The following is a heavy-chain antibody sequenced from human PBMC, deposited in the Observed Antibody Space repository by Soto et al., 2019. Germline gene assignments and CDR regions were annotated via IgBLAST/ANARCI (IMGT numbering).Heavy chain of an antibody. D-gene: IGHD5-18*01. Sequence: GGSLRLSCAASGFTVSSNYMSWVRQAPGKGLEWVSVIYSGGSTYYADSVKGRSTISRDNSKNTLYLQMNSLRAEDTAVYYCAKGAGAMVPFDYWGQGTLVTVSS. CDR1: GFTVSSNY. CDR3: AKGAGAMVPFDY. CDR2: IYSGGST. J-gene: IGHJ4*02. V-gene: IGHV3-53*01.